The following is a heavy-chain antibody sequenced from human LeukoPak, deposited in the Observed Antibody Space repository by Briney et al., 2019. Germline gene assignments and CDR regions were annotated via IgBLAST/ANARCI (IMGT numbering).Heavy chain of an antibody. CDR2: IRYDGSNK. V-gene: IGHV3-30*02. Sequence: GGSLRLSCAASGFTFSSYWMSWVRQAPGKGLDWVAFIRYDGSNKYYADSVKGRFTISRDNSKNTLYLQMNSLRAEDTAVYYCAKRGYCSSTSCSTTPYYMDVWGKGTTVTVFS. J-gene: IGHJ6*03. CDR1: GFTFSSYW. D-gene: IGHD2-2*01. CDR3: AKRGYCSSTSCSTTPYYMDV.